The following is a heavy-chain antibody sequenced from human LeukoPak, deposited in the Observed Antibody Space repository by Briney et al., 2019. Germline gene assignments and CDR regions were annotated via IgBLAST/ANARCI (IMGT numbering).Heavy chain of an antibody. Sequence: PSETLSLTCTVSDGSLNSYFWSWFRQPAGKGLEWIGRIYSSGTTNYNPSLKSRVIVSVDTSKNQFSLKLTSVTAADTAVYYCAREVEVAGRGFDPWGQGTLVTVSS. D-gene: IGHD6-19*01. V-gene: IGHV4-4*07. CDR1: DGSLNSYF. CDR2: IYSSGTT. J-gene: IGHJ5*02. CDR3: AREVEVAGRGFDP.